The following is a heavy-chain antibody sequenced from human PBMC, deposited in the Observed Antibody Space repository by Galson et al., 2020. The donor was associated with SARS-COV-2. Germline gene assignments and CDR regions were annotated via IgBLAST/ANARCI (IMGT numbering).Heavy chain of an antibody. D-gene: IGHD3-10*01. V-gene: IGHV4-34*01. Sequence: SETLSLPCAVYGGSFSDYSWTWVRQPPGKGLEWVGEVSHSGSTNYSPSLKSRVFMSVETSKNQFSLKLRSVTAADTAVYYCARGGSRPIMAFDYYYFYMDVWGKGTTVTVSS. CDR1: GGSFSDYS. J-gene: IGHJ6*03. CDR3: ARGGSRPIMAFDYYYFYMDV. CDR2: VSHSGST.